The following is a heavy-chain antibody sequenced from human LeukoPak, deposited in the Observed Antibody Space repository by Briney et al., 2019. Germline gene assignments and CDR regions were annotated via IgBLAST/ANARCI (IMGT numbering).Heavy chain of an antibody. CDR3: ARHYIAVAGRGAFDY. CDR2: IYYSGST. CDR1: GGSFSGYY. V-gene: IGHV4-59*01. J-gene: IGHJ4*02. D-gene: IGHD6-19*01. Sequence: SETLSLTCAVYGGSFSGYYWSWIRQPPGKGLEWIGYIYYSGSTNYNPSLKSRVTISVDTSKNQFSLKLSSVTAADTAVYYCARHYIAVAGRGAFDYWGQGTLVTVSS.